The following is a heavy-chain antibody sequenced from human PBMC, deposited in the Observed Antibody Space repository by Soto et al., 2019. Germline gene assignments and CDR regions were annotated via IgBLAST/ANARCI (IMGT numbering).Heavy chain of an antibody. CDR3: ATKSYGTYYYYGLDV. CDR2: IKQDGSEK. Sequence: GGSLRFSCAASGFTFSSYWMSWVRQAPGKGLEWVANIKQDGSEKYYVDSVKGRFTISRDNAKNSLYLQMNSLRAEDTAVYYCATKSYGTYYYYGLDVWGQGTTVTVSS. D-gene: IGHD5-18*01. V-gene: IGHV3-7*01. CDR1: GFTFSSYW. J-gene: IGHJ6*02.